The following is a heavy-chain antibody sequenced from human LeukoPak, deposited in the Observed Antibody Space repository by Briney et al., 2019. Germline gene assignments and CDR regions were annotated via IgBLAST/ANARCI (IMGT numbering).Heavy chain of an antibody. CDR3: ATHIAAAGRDY. V-gene: IGHV4-59*01. CDR2: IYYSGST. CDR1: GGSISSCY. Sequence: PSETLSLTCTVSGGSISSCYWSWIRQPPGKGLEWIGYIYYSGSTNYNPSLKSRVTISVDTSKNRFSLKLSSVTAADTAVYYCATHIAAAGRDYWGQGTLVTVSS. J-gene: IGHJ4*02. D-gene: IGHD6-13*01.